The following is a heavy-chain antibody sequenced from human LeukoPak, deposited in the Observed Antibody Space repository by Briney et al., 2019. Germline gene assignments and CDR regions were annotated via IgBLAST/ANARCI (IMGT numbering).Heavy chain of an antibody. V-gene: IGHV3-48*01. CDR1: GFTFSSYS. CDR2: ISSSSSTI. J-gene: IGHJ4*02. CDR3: ASLYMGY. D-gene: IGHD3-10*01. Sequence: QPGGSLRLSCAASGFTFSSYSMNWVRQAPGKGLEWVSYISSSSSTIYYADSVKGRFTISRDNSKNTLYLQMNSLRGEDTAVYYCASLYMGYWGQGSLVTVSS.